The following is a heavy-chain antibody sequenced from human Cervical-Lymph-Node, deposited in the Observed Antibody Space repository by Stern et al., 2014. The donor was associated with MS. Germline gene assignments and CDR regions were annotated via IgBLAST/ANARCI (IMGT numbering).Heavy chain of an antibody. V-gene: IGHV1-2*06. Sequence: VQLVESGAEVRKPGASVKVSCKASRYIYIGHQIHWVRQAPGQGLAWMGRISPITGVTNYAQKFKGRVTMTRDTSSFTTFMELSGLRSDDTAVYYCGRVPVPHDMDVWAQGTTVTVSS. J-gene: IGHJ6*02. CDR2: ISPITGVT. CDR1: RYIYIGHQ. CDR3: GRVPVPHDMDV.